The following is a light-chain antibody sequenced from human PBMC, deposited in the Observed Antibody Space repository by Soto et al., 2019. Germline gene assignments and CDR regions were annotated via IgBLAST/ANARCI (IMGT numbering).Light chain of an antibody. J-gene: IGKJ1*01. CDR3: QQNYRATPWT. CDR1: QSVSSN. CDR2: DTS. V-gene: IGKV3-15*01. Sequence: EIVMTQSPATLSVSPGERATLSFRASQSVSSNLAWYQQKPVQAPRLLIYDTSTRATGIPARFSGSGSGTEFTLTISSLQPDDFATYYCQQNYRATPWTFGQGTKVDIK.